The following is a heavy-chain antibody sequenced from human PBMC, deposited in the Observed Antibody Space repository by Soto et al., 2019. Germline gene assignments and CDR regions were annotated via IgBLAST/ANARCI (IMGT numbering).Heavy chain of an antibody. CDR1: GGSISSYY. J-gene: IGHJ5*02. D-gene: IGHD4-17*01. Sequence: SETLSLTCTVSGGSISSYYWSWIRQPAGKGLEWIGSIYYSGSTYYNPSLKSRGTISVAKSKNQFSMKLSSVTAADTAVYYCARRRTMVSPWFDPWGQGTMVTVS. CDR2: IYYSGST. CDR3: ARRRTMVSPWFDP. V-gene: IGHV4-59*05.